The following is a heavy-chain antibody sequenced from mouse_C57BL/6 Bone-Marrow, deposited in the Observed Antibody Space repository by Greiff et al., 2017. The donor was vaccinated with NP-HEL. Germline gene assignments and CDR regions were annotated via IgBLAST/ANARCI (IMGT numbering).Heavy chain of an antibody. Sequence: QVQLKESGAELARPGASVKLSCKASGYTFTSYGISWVKQRPGQGLEWIGEIYPRSGNTYYNDKFKGKATLTADKSSSTTYMELRSLTSEDSAVYFCARDYGSSYDYWGQGTTLTVSS. J-gene: IGHJ2*01. CDR2: IYPRSGNT. CDR1: GYTFTSYG. V-gene: IGHV1-81*01. CDR3: ARDYGSSYDY. D-gene: IGHD1-1*01.